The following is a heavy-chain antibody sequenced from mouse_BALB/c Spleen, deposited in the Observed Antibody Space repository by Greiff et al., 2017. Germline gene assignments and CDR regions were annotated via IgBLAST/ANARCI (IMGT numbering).Heavy chain of an antibody. CDR2: IFPGDGST. D-gene: IGHD2-3*01. CDR1: GYTFTSYD. Sequence: QVQLQQSGAELVKPGASVTLSCKASGYTFTSYDINWVRQRPEQGLEWIGWIFPGDGSTKYNEKFTGKATLTTDKSSSTAYMQLSRLTSEDSAVYFRGRDGYYVAWFADWGQGTLVTVAA. J-gene: IGHJ3*01. V-gene: IGHV1-85*01. CDR3: GRDGYYVAWFAD.